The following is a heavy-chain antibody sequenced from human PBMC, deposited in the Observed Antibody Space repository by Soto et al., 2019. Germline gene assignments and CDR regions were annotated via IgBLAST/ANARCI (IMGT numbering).Heavy chain of an antibody. J-gene: IGHJ6*02. CDR3: ARRLDV. V-gene: IGHV4-34*01. CDR1: GRSFTGYY. Sequence: SETLSLTCAVYGRSFTGYYWSWIRQPPGKGLEWIGEINHSGSTNYNPSLKSRVTISVDTSKNQFSLNLSSVTAADTAVYYCARRLDVWGQGTTVTVSS. CDR2: INHSGST.